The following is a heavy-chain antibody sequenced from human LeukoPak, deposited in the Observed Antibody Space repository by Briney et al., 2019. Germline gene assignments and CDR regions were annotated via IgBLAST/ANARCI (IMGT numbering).Heavy chain of an antibody. Sequence: EASVKVSCKASGYTFTGYFMHWVRQAPGQGLEWMGWINPNSGGTNYAQRFKGRVTMTRDTSISTAYMELSRLSSDDTAVYYCARALAVAADFDSWGQGTLVTVSS. D-gene: IGHD6-19*01. CDR3: ARALAVAADFDS. J-gene: IGHJ4*02. CDR1: GYTFTGYF. V-gene: IGHV1-2*02. CDR2: INPNSGGT.